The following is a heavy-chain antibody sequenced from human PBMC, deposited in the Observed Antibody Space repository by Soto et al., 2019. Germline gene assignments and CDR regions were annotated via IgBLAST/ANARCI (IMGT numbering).Heavy chain of an antibody. Sequence: QITXXESGXTLVRPTQTLTLTCAFSGFSLSTSGVGVGWIRQPPGKALEWLAVIYWDDSKHYSPSLRSRLTITKDTSKNQVVLTMTNMDPMDTGTYYCAHKGPEDWPLDYWGQGTLVTVSS. V-gene: IGHV2-5*02. CDR3: AHKGPEDWPLDY. CDR2: IYWDDSK. CDR1: GFSLSTSGVG. J-gene: IGHJ4*02. D-gene: IGHD3-9*01.